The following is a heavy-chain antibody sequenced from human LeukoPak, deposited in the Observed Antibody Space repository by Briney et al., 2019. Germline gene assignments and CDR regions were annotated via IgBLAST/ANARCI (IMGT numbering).Heavy chain of an antibody. CDR1: GGTFSSYA. Sequence: SVKVSCKASGGTFSSYAICWVRLGPRQGLEWMGGSNPFFGTANYAQKFQGRVTITADKSTSTAYMELSSLRSEDTAVYYCARALVVPAAMDYWGQGTLVTVSS. V-gene: IGHV1-69*06. J-gene: IGHJ4*02. CDR2: SNPFFGTA. D-gene: IGHD2-2*01. CDR3: ARALVVPAAMDY.